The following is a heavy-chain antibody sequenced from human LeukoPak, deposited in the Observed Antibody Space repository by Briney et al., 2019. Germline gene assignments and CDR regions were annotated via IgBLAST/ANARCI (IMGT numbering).Heavy chain of an antibody. J-gene: IGHJ4*02. CDR1: GFTFSSFQ. V-gene: IGHV3-48*03. CDR3: ARTSTYYDILTDYPYYFDY. Sequence: GGSLRLSCVASGFTFSSFQMNWVRQAPGKGLEWVSYISSSGSIMFYADSVKGRFTISRDNAKNSLYLHMNSLRAEDTAVYYCARTSTYYDILTDYPYYFDYWGQGTLVTVPS. CDR2: ISSSGSIM. D-gene: IGHD3-9*01.